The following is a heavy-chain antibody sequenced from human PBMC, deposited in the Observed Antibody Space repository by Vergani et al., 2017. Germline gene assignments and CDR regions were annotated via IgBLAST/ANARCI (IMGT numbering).Heavy chain of an antibody. CDR3: AIGGGWDKDDAFDI. J-gene: IGHJ3*02. D-gene: IGHD2-15*01. Sequence: QVQLVQSGAEVKKPGASVKVSCKASGYTFTSYAMHWVRQAPGQRLEWMGWINAGNGNTNYSQKFQGRVNITRDTSASTAYMELSSLRSEDTAVYYCAIGGGWDKDDAFDIWGQGTMVTVSS. CDR2: INAGNGNT. V-gene: IGHV1-3*01. CDR1: GYTFTSYA.